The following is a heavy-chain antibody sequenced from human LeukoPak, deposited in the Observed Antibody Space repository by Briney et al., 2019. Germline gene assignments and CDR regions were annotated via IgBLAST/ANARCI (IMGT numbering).Heavy chain of an antibody. Sequence: SETLSLTCTVSGDSMRSFYWSFIRQPAGKGLEWIGRIHTSGTTWYNASLKSRVAMSVDTSKNQFSLRLTSVTAADTAVYYCARDRNGGGAFDIWGQGTMVTVSS. CDR3: ARDRNGGGAFDI. CDR2: IHTSGTT. J-gene: IGHJ3*02. CDR1: GDSMRSFY. V-gene: IGHV4-4*07. D-gene: IGHD3-16*01.